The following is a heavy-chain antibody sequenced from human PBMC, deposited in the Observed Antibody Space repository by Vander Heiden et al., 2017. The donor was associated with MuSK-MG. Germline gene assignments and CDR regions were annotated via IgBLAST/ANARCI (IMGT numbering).Heavy chain of an antibody. CDR3: AGSGSDYYYYGMDV. J-gene: IGHJ6*02. CDR1: GFTFSSYE. Sequence: EVQLVESGGGLVQPGGSLRLSCAASGFTFSSYEMNWVRQAPGKGLEWVSYISSSGSTIYYADSVKGRFTISRDNAKNSLYLQMNSLRAEDTAVYYCAGSGSDYYYYGMDVWGQGTTVTVSS. D-gene: IGHD3-10*01. V-gene: IGHV3-48*03. CDR2: ISSSGSTI.